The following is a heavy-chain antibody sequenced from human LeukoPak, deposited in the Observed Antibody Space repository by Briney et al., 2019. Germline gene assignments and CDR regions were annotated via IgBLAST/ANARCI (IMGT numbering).Heavy chain of an antibody. Sequence: GGSLRLSCAASGFTFSSYAMSWVRQAPGKGLEWVSAISGSGGSTYYADSVKGRFTISRDDSKSTLSLQMNSLRVEDTAVYYCARDLAWGAFDYWGQGTLVSVSS. V-gene: IGHV3-23*01. D-gene: IGHD7-27*01. CDR2: ISGSGGST. CDR3: ARDLAWGAFDY. J-gene: IGHJ4*02. CDR1: GFTFSSYA.